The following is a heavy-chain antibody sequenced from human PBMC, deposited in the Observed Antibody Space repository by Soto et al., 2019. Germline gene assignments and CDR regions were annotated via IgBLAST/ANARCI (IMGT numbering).Heavy chain of an antibody. CDR3: AAGGYSYALHYFDY. CDR1: GYTFTSYG. Sequence: ASVKVSCKASGYTFTSYGISWVRQAPGQGLEWMGWISAYNGNTNYAQKLQGRVTMTTDTSTSTAYMELRSLRSEDTAVYYCAAGGYSYALHYFDYWGQGTLVTVSS. J-gene: IGHJ4*02. V-gene: IGHV1-18*01. D-gene: IGHD5-18*01. CDR2: ISAYNGNT.